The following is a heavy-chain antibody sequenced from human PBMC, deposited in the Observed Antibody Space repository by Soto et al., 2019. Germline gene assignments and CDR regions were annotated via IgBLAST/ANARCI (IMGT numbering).Heavy chain of an antibody. CDR1: GYSIISGYY. Sequence: SETLSLTCAVSGYSIISGYYWGWIRQPPGKGLEWIGNIYHSGSTYYNPSLKSRVTISVDTSKNQFSLKLTSVTAADTAVYYCARYGTSSGYFDYWGQGTPVT. CDR2: IYHSGST. CDR3: ARYGTSSGYFDY. V-gene: IGHV4-38-2*01. D-gene: IGHD6-6*01. J-gene: IGHJ4*02.